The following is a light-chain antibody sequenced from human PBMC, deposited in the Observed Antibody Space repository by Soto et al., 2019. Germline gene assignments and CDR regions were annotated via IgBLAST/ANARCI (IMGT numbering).Light chain of an antibody. J-gene: IGKJ4*01. CDR2: GAS. V-gene: IGKV1-6*01. CDR3: QQSYSTPLT. Sequence: AIQMTQSPSSLSAYVGGRVTITCRASQGIRNDLGWYQQKPGKAPKLLIYGASTLQSGVPSRFSGSGSGTDFTLTISSLQPEDFATYYCQQSYSTPLTFGGGTKVDIK. CDR1: QGIRND.